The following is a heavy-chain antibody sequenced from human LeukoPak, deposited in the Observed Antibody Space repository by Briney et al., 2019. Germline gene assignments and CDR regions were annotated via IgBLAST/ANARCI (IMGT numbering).Heavy chain of an antibody. Sequence: SETLSLTCTVSGGSISNYYWSWIRQPAGKGLEWIGRKYARGSSNYNPPVQSRVTMSVDTSKNQFSLKLRYVPAADTAVYYCARGRYCSADICTGGDSFDIWGQGTMVSVSP. CDR3: ARGRYCSADICTGGDSFDI. V-gene: IGHV4-4*07. D-gene: IGHD2-15*01. CDR1: GGSISNYY. CDR2: KYARGSS. J-gene: IGHJ3*02.